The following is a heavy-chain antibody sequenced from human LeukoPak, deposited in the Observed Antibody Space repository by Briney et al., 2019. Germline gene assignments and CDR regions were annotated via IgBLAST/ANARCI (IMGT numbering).Heavy chain of an antibody. V-gene: IGHV3-7*04. Sequence: GGSLRLSCVASGFPFSSYWITWVRQAPGKGLEWVANIKQDGSKKSYVDSVKGRFTISRDNAKNSLYLEMNSLRAEDTAIYYCTRVGYIDEGIDYWGQGTLVTVSS. D-gene: IGHD5-24*01. CDR2: IKQDGSKK. CDR3: TRVGYIDEGIDY. J-gene: IGHJ4*02. CDR1: GFPFSSYW.